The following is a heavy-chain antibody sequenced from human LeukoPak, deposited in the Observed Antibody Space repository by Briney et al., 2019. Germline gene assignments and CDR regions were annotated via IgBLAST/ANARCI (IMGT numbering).Heavy chain of an antibody. CDR1: GGSISSGGYY. CDR2: IYYSGST. D-gene: IGHD6-13*01. V-gene: IGHV4-31*03. Sequence: SETLSHTCTVSGGSISSGGYYWSWIRQHPGKGLEWIGYIYYSGSTYYNPSLKSRVTISVDTSKNQFSLKLSSVTAADTAVYYCARSSSSFRRLVGYFDYWGQGTLVTVSS. CDR3: ARSSSSFRRLVGYFDY. J-gene: IGHJ4*02.